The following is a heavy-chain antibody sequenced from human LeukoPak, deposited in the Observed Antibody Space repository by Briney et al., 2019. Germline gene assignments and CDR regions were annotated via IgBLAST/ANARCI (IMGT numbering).Heavy chain of an antibody. CDR1: GGSISSNNYY. D-gene: IGHD2/OR15-2a*01. J-gene: IGHJ4*02. Sequence: PSETLSLTCTVSGGSISSNNYYWAWLRQPPGKGLEWIANIYYTGSTYYNPSLKNRVTISVDTSKNQFSLKVMSLTAADTAVYYCASLKVPGHFDYWGQGTLVTLSS. V-gene: IGHV4-39*01. CDR2: IYYTGST. CDR3: ASLKVPGHFDY.